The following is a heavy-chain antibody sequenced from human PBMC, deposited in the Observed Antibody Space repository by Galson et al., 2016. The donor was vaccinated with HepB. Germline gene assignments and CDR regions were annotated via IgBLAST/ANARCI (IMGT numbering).Heavy chain of an antibody. CDR1: GFTFSIYA. V-gene: IGHV3-23*01. J-gene: IGHJ4*02. D-gene: IGHD2-15*01. Sequence: SLRLSCAASGFTFSIYAMSWVRQAPGKGLEWVSSISGGADSRYYADSVKGRFTTSRDNSKNTLYLQMHSLGAEDTAVYYCGTILGYCSGGSCYRDYWGQGTLVTVSS. CDR3: GTILGYCSGGSCYRDY. CDR2: ISGGADSR.